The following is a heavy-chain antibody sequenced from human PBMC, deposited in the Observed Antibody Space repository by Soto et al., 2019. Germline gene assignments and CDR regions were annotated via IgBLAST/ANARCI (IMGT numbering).Heavy chain of an antibody. J-gene: IGHJ6*02. CDR1: GFTLSNSC. CDR3: NKGLALTNNNYSCAMDV. V-gene: IGHV3-15*01. CDR2: INSKVEGWTV. D-gene: IGHD2-2*01. Sequence: GSLRLSCAASGFTLSNSCMNWVRQAPGKGLEWISRINSKVEGWTVEFAARVKVRFTISRDDPQNTLYLQMNSLKVEDTAVYFCNKGLALTNNNYSCAMDVWGRGTTVTVYS.